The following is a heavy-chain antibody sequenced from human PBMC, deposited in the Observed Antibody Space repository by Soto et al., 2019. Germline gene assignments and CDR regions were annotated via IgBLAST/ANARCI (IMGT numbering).Heavy chain of an antibody. CDR1: GGSISSSSYY. CDR3: ARHVRYFDWLDNYFDY. V-gene: IGHV4-39*01. CDR2: IYYSGST. J-gene: IGHJ4*02. Sequence: SETLSLTCTVSGGSISSSSYYWGWIRQPPGKGLEWIGSIYYSGSTYYNPSLKSRVTISVDTSKNQFSLKLSSVTAADTAVYYCARHVRYFDWLDNYFDYWGQGTLVTVS. D-gene: IGHD3-9*01.